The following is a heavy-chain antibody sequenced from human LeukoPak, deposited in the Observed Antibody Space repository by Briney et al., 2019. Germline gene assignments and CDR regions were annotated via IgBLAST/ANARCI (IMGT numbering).Heavy chain of an antibody. V-gene: IGHV1-24*01. CDR2: FDPEDGET. D-gene: IGHD1-1*01. CDR3: ARGERTDWYFDL. Sequence: ASVKVSCKVSGYTLTELSMHWVRQAPGKGLEWMGGFDPEDGETIYAQKFQGRVTITTDESTSTAYMELSSLRSEDTAVYYCARGERTDWYFDLWGRGTLVTVSS. J-gene: IGHJ2*01. CDR1: GYTLTELS.